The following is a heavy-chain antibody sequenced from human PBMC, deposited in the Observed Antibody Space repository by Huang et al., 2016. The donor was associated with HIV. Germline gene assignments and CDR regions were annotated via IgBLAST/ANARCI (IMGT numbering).Heavy chain of an antibody. V-gene: IGHV3-7*01. CDR2: IKQDESEK. Sequence: VESGGRLVQPGGSIRLSCVGSTFRFGAYWMSWVRQSPGKGREWMDNIKQDESEKYYVDSVEGLFNISRDNAKKVLFLEMNNVRVEDTATYYCATKTAAMDIWGQGTTVTVS. J-gene: IGHJ6*02. CDR1: TFRFGAYW. CDR3: ATKTAAMDI. D-gene: IGHD1-7*01.